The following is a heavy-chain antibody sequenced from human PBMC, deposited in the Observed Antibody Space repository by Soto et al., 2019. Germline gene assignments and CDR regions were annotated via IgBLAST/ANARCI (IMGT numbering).Heavy chain of an antibody. CDR1: GFTFSSYA. V-gene: IGHV3-23*01. J-gene: IGHJ4*02. CDR2: ISGSGGFT. CDR3: AKPLGSGTDRYYFDY. D-gene: IGHD1-26*01. Sequence: GGSLRLSCAASGFTFSSYAMSWVRQAPGKGLEWVSAISGSGGFTYYADSVKGRFTISRDNSKNTLHLQMNSLRAEDTAVYYCAKPLGSGTDRYYFDYWGQGTLVTVSS.